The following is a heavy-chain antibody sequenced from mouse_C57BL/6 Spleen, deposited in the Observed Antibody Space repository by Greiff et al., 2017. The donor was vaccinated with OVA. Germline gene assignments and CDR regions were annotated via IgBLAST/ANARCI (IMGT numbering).Heavy chain of an antibody. CDR2: IDPENGDT. CDR1: GFNIKDDY. CDR3: TKGHYFDY. J-gene: IGHJ2*01. V-gene: IGHV14-4*01. Sequence: EVQLKESGAELVRPGASVKLSCTASGFNIKDDYMPWVHQRPEQGLEWIGWIDPENGDTEYASKFQGKATITADTSSNTAYLQLSSLTSEDTAVYYCTKGHYFDYWGQGTTLTVSS.